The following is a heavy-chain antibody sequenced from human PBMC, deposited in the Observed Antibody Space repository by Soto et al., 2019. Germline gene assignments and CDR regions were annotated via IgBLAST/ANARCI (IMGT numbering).Heavy chain of an antibody. D-gene: IGHD3-10*01. CDR1: GFTFSSYA. J-gene: IGHJ4*02. Sequence: GGSLRLSCAASGFTFSSYAMSWVRQAPGKGLEWVSAIGGSGGTTYYADSVKGRFTISRDNSKNTLYLQMNSLRAEDTAVYYFAKFRGYGSERYYYAYRGQGSLVTVSS. CDR2: IGGSGGTT. V-gene: IGHV3-23*01. CDR3: AKFRGYGSERYYYAY.